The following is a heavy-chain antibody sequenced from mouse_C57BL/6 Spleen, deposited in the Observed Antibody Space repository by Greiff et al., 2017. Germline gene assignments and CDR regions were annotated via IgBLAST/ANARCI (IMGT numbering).Heavy chain of an antibody. D-gene: IGHD4-1*01. V-gene: IGHV1-64*01. CDR2: IHPNSGST. CDR1: GYTFTSYW. Sequence: QVQLKQPGAELVKPGASVKLSCKASGYTFTSYWMHWVKQRPGQGLEWIGMIHPNSGSTNYNEKFKSKATLTVDKSSSTAYMQLSSLTSEDSAVYYGARWAGTKDYAMDYWGQGTSVTVSS. J-gene: IGHJ4*01. CDR3: ARWAGTKDYAMDY.